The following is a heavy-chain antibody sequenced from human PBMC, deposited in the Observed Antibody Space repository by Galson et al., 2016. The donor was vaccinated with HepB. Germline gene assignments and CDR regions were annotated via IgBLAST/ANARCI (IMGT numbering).Heavy chain of an antibody. V-gene: IGHV5-51*01. CDR2: IYPADSDT. CDR1: GYSFTTYW. D-gene: IGHD3/OR15-3a*01. Sequence: QSGAEVKKPGESLKISCKGSGYSFTTYWIAWVRQVPGKDLEWMGIIYPADSDTSYNPSFQGQITLSADTTISTAYLQWTSLEASDTAMYFCARYGNVFGLKTRTLDYWGQGTLVTVSS. CDR3: ARYGNVFGLKTRTLDY. J-gene: IGHJ4*02.